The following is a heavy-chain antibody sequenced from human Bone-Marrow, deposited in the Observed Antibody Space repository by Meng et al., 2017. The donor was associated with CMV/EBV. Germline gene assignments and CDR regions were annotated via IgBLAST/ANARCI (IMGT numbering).Heavy chain of an antibody. D-gene: IGHD3-22*01. J-gene: IGHJ6*02. CDR1: GFTFSSYE. CDR3: ARQMGYYYDSSGSYYYYGMDV. CDR2: ISSSGSTI. V-gene: IGHV3-48*03. Sequence: GESLKISCAASGFTFSSYEMNWVRQAPGKGLEWVSYISSSGSTIYYADSVKGRFTISRDNAKNSLYLQMNSLRAEDTAVYYCARQMGYYYDSSGSYYYYGMDVWGQGTTVTVSS.